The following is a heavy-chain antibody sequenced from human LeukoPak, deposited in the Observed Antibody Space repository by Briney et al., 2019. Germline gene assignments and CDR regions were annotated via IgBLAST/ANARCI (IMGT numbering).Heavy chain of an antibody. Sequence: GASVKVSCKASGYTFTSYDINWVRQATGQGPEWMGWMNPNSGNTGYAQKFQGRVTMTRNTSISTAYMELSSLRSEDTAVYYCARVYCSSTSCYISDYWGQGTLVTVSS. D-gene: IGHD2-2*02. CDR2: MNPNSGNT. CDR1: GYTFTSYD. V-gene: IGHV1-8*01. CDR3: ARVYCSSTSCYISDY. J-gene: IGHJ4*02.